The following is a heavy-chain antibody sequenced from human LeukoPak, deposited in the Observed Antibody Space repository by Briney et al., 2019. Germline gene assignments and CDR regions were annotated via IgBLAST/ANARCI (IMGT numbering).Heavy chain of an antibody. Sequence: GGSLRLSCAASGFTFSSYAMSWVRQAPGKGLEWVSAISGSGGSTYHADSVKGRFTISRDNSKNTLYLQMNSLRAEDTAVYYCAKDHETSYYYYMDVWGKGTTVTISS. J-gene: IGHJ6*03. CDR1: GFTFSSYA. V-gene: IGHV3-23*01. CDR3: AKDHETSYYYYMDV. CDR2: ISGSGGST.